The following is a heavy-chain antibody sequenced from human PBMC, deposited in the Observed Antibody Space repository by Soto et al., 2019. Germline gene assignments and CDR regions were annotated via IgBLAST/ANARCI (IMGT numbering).Heavy chain of an antibody. CDR3: ARDSGPGTIFGVVIDYYYYYGMHV. V-gene: IGHV1-18*01. J-gene: IGHJ6*02. D-gene: IGHD3-3*01. Sequence: ASVKVSCKASGYTFTSYGISWVRQAPGQGLEWMGWISAYNGNTNYAQKLQGRVTMTTDTSTSTAYMELRSLRSDDTAVYYCARDSGPGTIFGVVIDYYYYYGMHVWGQGTTVTVSS. CDR1: GYTFTSYG. CDR2: ISAYNGNT.